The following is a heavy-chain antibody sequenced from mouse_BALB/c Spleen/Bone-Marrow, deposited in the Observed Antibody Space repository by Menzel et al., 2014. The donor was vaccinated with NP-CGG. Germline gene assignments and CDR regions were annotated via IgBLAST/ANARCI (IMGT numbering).Heavy chain of an antibody. J-gene: IGHJ1*01. D-gene: IGHD1-1*01. CDR2: IDPGNGNT. CDR1: GFNIKDYY. V-gene: IGHV14-1*02. Sequence: EVHLVESGAELVRPGALVKLSCKASGFNIKDYYMHWVKQRPEQGLEWIGWIDPGNGNTIYDPKFQGKASITADTSSNTAYLQLSSLTSEDTAVYYCASGYYGSSPYWYFDVWGAGTTVTVSS. CDR3: ASGYYGSSPYWYFDV.